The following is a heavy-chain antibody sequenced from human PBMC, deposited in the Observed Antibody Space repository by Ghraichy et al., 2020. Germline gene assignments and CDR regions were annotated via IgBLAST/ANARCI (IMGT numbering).Heavy chain of an antibody. V-gene: IGHV4-59*01. CDR2: IYNSGTT. D-gene: IGHD4-17*01. CDR3: AKTTVTTMGGAFNL. J-gene: IGHJ3*01. Sequence: SETLSLTCTVSGASIRYYYWSWIRQPPGKGLEWIAYIYNSGTTNYNPSLKSRVTISSDTSKNQVSLKVTSVTAADTAIYYCAKTTVTTMGGAFNLWGQGTIVAVSS. CDR1: GASIRYYY.